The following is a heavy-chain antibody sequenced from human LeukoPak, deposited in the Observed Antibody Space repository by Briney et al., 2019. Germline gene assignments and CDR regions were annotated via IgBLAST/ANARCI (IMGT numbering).Heavy chain of an antibody. J-gene: IGHJ4*02. CDR1: GFTLSNYH. V-gene: IGHV3-33*01. Sequence: PGRSLRLSCAASGFTLSNYHMHWFRQAPGKGLEWVAVISQDGSNTFYVDSVQGRFIISRDKSKNTLNLQMNSLRAEDSAVYYCARIHGPTRAHYFFDYWGQGTLVTVSS. CDR2: ISQDGSNT. D-gene: IGHD2-2*01. CDR3: ARIHGPTRAHYFFDY.